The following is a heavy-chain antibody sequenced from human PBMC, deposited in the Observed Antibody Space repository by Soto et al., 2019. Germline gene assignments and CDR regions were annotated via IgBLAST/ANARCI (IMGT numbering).Heavy chain of an antibody. CDR3: AKDRTLYSATPVRFAY. CDR1: GFAFSAYA. CDR2: ISGSGATT. Sequence: EVHLLESGGGLVQPGGSLRLSCAASGFAFSAYAMTWVRQAPGKGLEWVSGISGSGATTDYADSVKGRFSISRDNSKNALYLQMSSLRADDTAVYFCAKDRTLYSATPVRFAYWGQGTLVTVSS. D-gene: IGHD3-16*01. J-gene: IGHJ4*02. V-gene: IGHV3-23*01.